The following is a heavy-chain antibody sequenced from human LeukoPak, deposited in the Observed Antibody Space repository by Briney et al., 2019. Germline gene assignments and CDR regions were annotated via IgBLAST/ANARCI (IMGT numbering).Heavy chain of an antibody. Sequence: ASVKVSCKASGYTFTGYYMHWVQQAPGQGLEWMGWINPNSGGTNYAQKFQGRVTMTRDTSISTAYMELSRLRSDDTAVYYCARGSPIVVVTAISQPFDYWGQGTLVTVPS. V-gene: IGHV1-2*02. CDR1: GYTFTGYY. J-gene: IGHJ4*02. D-gene: IGHD2-21*02. CDR3: ARGSPIVVVTAISQPFDY. CDR2: INPNSGGT.